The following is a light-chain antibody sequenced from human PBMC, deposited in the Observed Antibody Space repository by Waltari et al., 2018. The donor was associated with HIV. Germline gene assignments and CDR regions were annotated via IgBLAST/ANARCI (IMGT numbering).Light chain of an antibody. CDR1: RSTAGRDN. CDR2: NDY. CDR3: AAWDNILSGYV. Sequence: QSALTQPPSTSGTPGQRVTMSCSGRRSTAGRDNEYWDLQIPGTAPQLLIYNDYQRPSGVPDRFSGSKSGTSASLAISGLRSEDEADYYCAAWDNILSGYVFGTGTKVTVL. J-gene: IGLJ1*01. V-gene: IGLV1-47*01.